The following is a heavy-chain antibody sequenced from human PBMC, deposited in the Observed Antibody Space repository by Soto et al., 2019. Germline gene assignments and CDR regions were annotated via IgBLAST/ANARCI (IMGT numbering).Heavy chain of an antibody. Sequence: SPVKFSCKAAGDTFSSYTISWVRQAPGQGLEWMGRIIPILGIANYAQKFQGRVTITADKSTSTAYMELSSLRSEDTAVYYCARTGFCSGVTCYFNYYYYMDVWGKGTTVTVSS. CDR1: GDTFSSYT. CDR3: ARTGFCSGVTCYFNYYYYMDV. D-gene: IGHD2-15*01. J-gene: IGHJ6*03. CDR2: IIPILGIA. V-gene: IGHV1-69*02.